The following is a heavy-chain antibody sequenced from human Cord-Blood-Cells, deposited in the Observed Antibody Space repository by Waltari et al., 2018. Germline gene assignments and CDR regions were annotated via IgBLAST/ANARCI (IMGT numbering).Heavy chain of an antibody. CDR1: GCTFRTCG. CDR2: ISYDGSNK. D-gene: IGHD3-16*01. Sequence: VQLVQPGGGVVQPGSSLRLSCAASGCTFRTCGLHWVRQAPGKGLEWVAVISYDGSNKYYADSVKGRFTISRDNSKNTLYLQMNSLRAEDTAVYYCAKDRDGGNFDYWGQGTLVTVSS. J-gene: IGHJ4*02. V-gene: IGHV3-30*18. CDR3: AKDRDGGNFDY.